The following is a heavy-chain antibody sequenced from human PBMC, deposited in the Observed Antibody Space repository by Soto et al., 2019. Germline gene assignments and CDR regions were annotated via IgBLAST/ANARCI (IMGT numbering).Heavy chain of an antibody. V-gene: IGHV3-30-3*01. Sequence: GGPMRLSCAASGLTFSSYAMHWVRQAPGKGLEWVAVISYDGSNKYYADSVKGRFTISRDNSKNTLYLQMNSLRAEDTAVYYCAKVGQQLDHDLNWFDPWGQGTLVTVSS. CDR2: ISYDGSNK. J-gene: IGHJ5*02. D-gene: IGHD6-13*01. CDR1: GLTFSSYA. CDR3: AKVGQQLDHDLNWFDP.